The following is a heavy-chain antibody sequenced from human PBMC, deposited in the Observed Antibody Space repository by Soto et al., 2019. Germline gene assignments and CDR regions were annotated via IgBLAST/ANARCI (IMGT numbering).Heavy chain of an antibody. CDR2: IWYDGSNK. J-gene: IGHJ1*01. CDR1: GFTFSSYG. CDR3: ARDGNYGDPHEHFQH. V-gene: IGHV3-33*01. Sequence: QVQLVESGGGVVQPGRSLRLSCAASGFTFSSYGMHWVRQAPGKGLEWVAVIWYDGSNKYYADSVKGRFTISRDNSKNTLYLQMNSLRAEDTAVYYCARDGNYGDPHEHFQHWGQGTLVTVSS. D-gene: IGHD4-17*01.